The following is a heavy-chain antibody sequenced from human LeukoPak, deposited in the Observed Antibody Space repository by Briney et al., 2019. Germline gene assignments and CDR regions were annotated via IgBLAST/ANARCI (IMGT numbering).Heavy chain of an antibody. D-gene: IGHD5-18*01. J-gene: IGHJ4*02. V-gene: IGHV3-23*01. CDR3: AKDSAKQDTAMAPFDY. CDR2: ISGSGGST. Sequence: PGGSLRLSCAASGFTFSTYAMSWVRQAPGKGLEWVSTISGSGGSTYYADSVKGRFTISRDNSKNTLYLQMNSLRAEDTAVYYCAKDSAKQDTAMAPFDYWGQGTLVTVSS. CDR1: GFTFSTYA.